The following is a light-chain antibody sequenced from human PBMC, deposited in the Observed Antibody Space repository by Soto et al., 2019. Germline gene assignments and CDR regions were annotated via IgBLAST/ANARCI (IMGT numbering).Light chain of an antibody. J-gene: IGKJ3*01. Sequence: EILMTQSPATLSVSPGERATLSCRASQSLNRNLAWYQQKPGQAPRLIIYGASTRASGIPARFSGSGSGTEFTLPLSSLQSEDFALYYCQHYNDWPPAFTFGPGTKVDL. V-gene: IGKV3D-15*01. CDR3: QHYNDWPPAFT. CDR1: QSLNRN. CDR2: GAS.